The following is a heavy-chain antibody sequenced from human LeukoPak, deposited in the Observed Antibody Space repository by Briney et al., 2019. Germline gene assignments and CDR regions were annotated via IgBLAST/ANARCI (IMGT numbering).Heavy chain of an antibody. CDR2: IRYDGSNK. Sequence: GGSLRLSCAASGFTFSSYDMHWVRQAPGKGLEWVAFIRYDGSNKYYADSVKGRFTISRDNSKNTLYLQMNSLRAEDTAVYYCAKSYDILTGLDYWGQGTLVTVSS. D-gene: IGHD3-9*01. CDR3: AKSYDILTGLDY. CDR1: GFTFSSYD. V-gene: IGHV3-30*02. J-gene: IGHJ4*02.